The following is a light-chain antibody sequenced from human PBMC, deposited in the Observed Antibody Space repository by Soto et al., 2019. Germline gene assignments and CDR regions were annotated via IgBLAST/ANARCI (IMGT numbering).Light chain of an antibody. J-gene: IGKJ3*01. CDR1: QDISSW. Sequence: DIQMTQSPSSVSASVGDRVIITCRASQDISSWLAWYQQKPGKAPNLLIYAATSLQSGVAARFSGSGSGTHFSLTISSLQPEDSATCYGQRADSFPFPFGPGTTVDI. V-gene: IGKV1-12*01. CDR2: AAT. CDR3: QRADSFPFP.